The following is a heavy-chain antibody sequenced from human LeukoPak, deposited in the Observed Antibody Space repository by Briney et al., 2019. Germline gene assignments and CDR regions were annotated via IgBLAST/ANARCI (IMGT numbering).Heavy chain of an antibody. V-gene: IGHV3-64*01. D-gene: IGHD2-2*01. CDR3: ARLDCSSTSCYHYFDY. J-gene: IGHJ4*02. CDR2: ISSNGGST. Sequence: GGSLRLSCAASGFTFSSYAMHWVRQDPGKGLEYVSAISSNGGSTYYANSVKGRFTISRDNSKNTLYLQMGSLRAEDMAVYYCARLDCSSTSCYHYFDYWGQGTLVTVSS. CDR1: GFTFSSYA.